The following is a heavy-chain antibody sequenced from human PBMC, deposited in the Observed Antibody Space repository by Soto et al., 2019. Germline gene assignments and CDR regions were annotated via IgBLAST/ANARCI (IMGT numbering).Heavy chain of an antibody. J-gene: IGHJ6*03. CDR2: IWYDGSNK. D-gene: IGHD7-27*01. Sequence: GSLRLSCAASGFTFSSYGMHWVRQAPGKGLEWVAVIWYDGSNKYYADSVKGRFTISRDNSKNTLYLQMNSLRAEDTAVYYCARDGPTSLLTGYYYYYMDVWGKGTTVTVSS. CDR1: GFTFSSYG. CDR3: ARDGPTSLLTGYYYYYMDV. V-gene: IGHV3-33*01.